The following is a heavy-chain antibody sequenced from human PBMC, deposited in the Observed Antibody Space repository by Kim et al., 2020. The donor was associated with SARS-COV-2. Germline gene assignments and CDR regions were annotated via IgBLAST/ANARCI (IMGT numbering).Heavy chain of an antibody. D-gene: IGHD6-19*01. Sequence: ASVKVSCKASGYTFTSYAMHWVRQAPGQRLEWMGWINAGNGNTKYSQKFQGRVTITRDTSASTAYMELSSLRSEDTAVNYCARDLAVAGTLNWFDPWGQGTLVTVSS. CDR2: INAGNGNT. CDR3: ARDLAVAGTLNWFDP. CDR1: GYTFTSYA. V-gene: IGHV1-3*01. J-gene: IGHJ5*02.